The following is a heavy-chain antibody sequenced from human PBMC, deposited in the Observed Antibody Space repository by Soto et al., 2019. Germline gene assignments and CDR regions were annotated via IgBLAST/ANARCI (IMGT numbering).Heavy chain of an antibody. CDR1: GGSTSSDNY. J-gene: IGHJ4*02. V-gene: IGHV4-30-4*01. CDR3: GREGGESSDGVYYFDS. D-gene: IGHD3-16*01. CDR2: IYYSGNT. Sequence: SETLSLTCTVSGGSTSSDNYWSWIRQPPGKGLEWIGHIYYSGNTDYNPSLKSRLAISMDTSKNQFSLKLSSVTAADTAVYFCGREGGESSDGVYYFDSWGQGSLVTVSS.